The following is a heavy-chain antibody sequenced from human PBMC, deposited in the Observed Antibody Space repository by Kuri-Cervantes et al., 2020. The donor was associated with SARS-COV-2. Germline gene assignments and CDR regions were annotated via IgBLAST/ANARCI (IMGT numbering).Heavy chain of an antibody. CDR1: GYTFTGYY. Sequence: ASVKVSCKASGYTFTGYYMHWVRQAPGQGLEWMGWINPNSGGTNYAQKFQGRVTMTRDTSISTAYMELSRLRSDDTAVYYCASGYYYDSTTPLESGRSAFDIWGQGTMVTVSS. J-gene: IGHJ3*02. V-gene: IGHV1-2*02. CDR3: ASGYYYDSTTPLESGRSAFDI. CDR2: INPNSGGT. D-gene: IGHD3-22*01.